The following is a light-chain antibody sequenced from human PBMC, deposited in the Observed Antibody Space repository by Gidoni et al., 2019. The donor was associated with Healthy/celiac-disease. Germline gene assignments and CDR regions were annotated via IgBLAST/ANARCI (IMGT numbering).Light chain of an antibody. CDR2: AAS. V-gene: IGKV1D-12*01. CDR3: QQANSFPT. J-gene: IGKJ5*01. Sequence: DIQMTQSPSSVSASVGDRFTITCRASQGMSSWLAWYQQKPGKAPKLLIYAASSLQSGVPSRFSGSGSGTDFTLTISSLQPEDFATYYGQQANSFPTFGQGTRLEIK. CDR1: QGMSSW.